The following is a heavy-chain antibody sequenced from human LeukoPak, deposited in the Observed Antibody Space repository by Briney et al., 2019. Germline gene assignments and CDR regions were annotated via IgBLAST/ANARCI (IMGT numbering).Heavy chain of an antibody. CDR2: MRSKTQNYAT. J-gene: IGHJ4*02. V-gene: IGHV3-73*01. CDR1: GFTFSDSG. D-gene: IGHD3-22*01. Sequence: TGGSLKLSCAASGFTFSDSGIHWVRQAPGKGLEWVGRMRSKTQNYATAYAASVKGRFTISRDDSKNTAFLQMNSLKTEDTAVYYCTNYDDSSDLWGYWGQGTLVTVSS. CDR3: TNYDDSSDLWGY.